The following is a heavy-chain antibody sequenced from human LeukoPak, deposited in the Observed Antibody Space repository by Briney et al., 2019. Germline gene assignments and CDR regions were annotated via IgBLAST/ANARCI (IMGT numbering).Heavy chain of an antibody. D-gene: IGHD5-12*01. Sequence: SQTLSLTCAISGDSVSRTSAAWNWIRQSPSRGLEWLGRTYYRSKWYYEYAVSVRSRITVNPETSKNQFSLQLTSVTPEDTAVYFCAGDRGYGGDFDYWGQGILVTVSS. J-gene: IGHJ4*02. CDR3: AGDRGYGGDFDY. V-gene: IGHV6-1*01. CDR1: GDSVSRTSAA. CDR2: TYYRSKWYY.